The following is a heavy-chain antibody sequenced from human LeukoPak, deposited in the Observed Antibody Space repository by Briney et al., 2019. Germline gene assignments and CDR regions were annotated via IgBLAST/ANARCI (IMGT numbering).Heavy chain of an antibody. CDR2: TNEHGTII. V-gene: IGHV3-74*01. CDR3: ATLVRWYFDY. J-gene: IGHJ4*02. CDR1: GFSFSNYW. Sequence: GESLRLSCAASGFSFSNYWFHWVRQAPGEGLVWVSRTNEHGTIINYADSVKGRFTISRDNAKNSLYLQMNSLRAEDTAVYYCATLVRWYFDYWGQGTLVTVSS. D-gene: IGHD6-13*01.